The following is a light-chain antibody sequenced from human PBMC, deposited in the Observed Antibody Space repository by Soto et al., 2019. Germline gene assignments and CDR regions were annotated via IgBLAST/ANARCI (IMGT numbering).Light chain of an antibody. CDR3: QQYASSPRT. J-gene: IGKJ1*01. CDR2: DAS. Sequence: EIVMTQSPATLSVSPGERATLSCRASQSVSSNLAWYQQKPGQAPRLLIYDASSRATGIPDRFSGSGSGTDFTLTISRLEPEDFAVYYCQQYASSPRTFGQGTK. CDR1: QSVSSN. V-gene: IGKV3-20*01.